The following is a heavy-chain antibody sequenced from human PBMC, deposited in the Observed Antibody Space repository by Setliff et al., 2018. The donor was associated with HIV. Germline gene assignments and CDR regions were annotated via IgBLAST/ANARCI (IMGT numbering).Heavy chain of an antibody. CDR2: ISAYNGNT. V-gene: IGHV1-18*01. Sequence: ASVKVSCKASGYTFTSYGISWVRQAPGQGLEWLGWISAYNGNTNYAQKFQGRVTITADKSTSTAYMELSSLRSQDTAVYYCVRDRETVSISGVAVPYFDYWGQGTQVTVSS. J-gene: IGHJ4*02. CDR3: VRDRETVSISGVAVPYFDY. D-gene: IGHD3-3*01. CDR1: GYTFTSYG.